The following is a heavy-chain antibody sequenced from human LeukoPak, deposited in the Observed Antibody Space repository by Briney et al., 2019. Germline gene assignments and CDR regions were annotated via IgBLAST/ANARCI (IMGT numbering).Heavy chain of an antibody. CDR2: IIPILGIA. D-gene: IGHD1-26*01. Sequence: ASVKVSCKASGGTFSSYAISWVRQAPGQGLEWMGRIIPILGIANYAQKFQGRVTITADKSTSTAYMELSSLRSEDTAVYYCAREKTSGAFDYWGQGTLVTVSS. CDR3: AREKTSGAFDY. V-gene: IGHV1-69*04. CDR1: GGTFSSYA. J-gene: IGHJ4*02.